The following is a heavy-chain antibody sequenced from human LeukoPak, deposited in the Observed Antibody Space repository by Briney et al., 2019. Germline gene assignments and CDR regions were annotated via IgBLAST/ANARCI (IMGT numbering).Heavy chain of an antibody. J-gene: IGHJ3*02. CDR2: IYYSGST. CDR3: ARDFGSAFDI. V-gene: IGHV4-59*01. Sequence: SETLSFTCAVYRGSFSSYYWSWIRQPPGKGLEWIGYIYYSGSTNYNPSLKSRVTISVDTSKNQFSLKLSSVTAADTAVYYCARDFGSAFDIWGQGTMVTVSS. D-gene: IGHD1-14*01. CDR1: RGSFSSYY.